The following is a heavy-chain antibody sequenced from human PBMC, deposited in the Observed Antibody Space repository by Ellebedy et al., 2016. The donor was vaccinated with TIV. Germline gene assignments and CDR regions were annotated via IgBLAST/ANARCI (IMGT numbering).Heavy chain of an antibody. J-gene: IGHJ5*02. D-gene: IGHD6-13*01. CDR2: INSDGSST. CDR3: ARPLIAAAGMGFDP. Sequence: GESLKISCAASGFTFSSYWLHWVRQAPGKGLVWVSRINSDGSSTNYADSVKGRFTISRDNAKNTLYLQMNSLRAEDKAVYYCARPLIAAAGMGFDPWGQGTLVTVSS. CDR1: GFTFSSYW. V-gene: IGHV3-74*01.